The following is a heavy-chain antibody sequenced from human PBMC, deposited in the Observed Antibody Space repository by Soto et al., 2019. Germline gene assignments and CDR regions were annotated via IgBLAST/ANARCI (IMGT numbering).Heavy chain of an antibody. CDR1: GLSFSDYS. V-gene: IGHV3-11*06. Sequence: GGSLILSCAASGLSFSDYSMTWIRQAPGKGPEWVARISRGGGDTEYADTVKGRFTISRDNAKNSLYLQMDSMRAEDTAVYYCTRGGRSTSYYWEFCGKGTLVTV. CDR2: ISRGGGDT. CDR3: TRGGRSTSYYWEF. J-gene: IGHJ4*02. D-gene: IGHD3-10*01.